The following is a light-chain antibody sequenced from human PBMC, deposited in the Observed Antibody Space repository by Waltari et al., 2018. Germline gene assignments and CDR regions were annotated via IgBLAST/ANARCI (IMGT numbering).Light chain of an antibody. CDR1: KLGAKY. Sequence: SYELNQPPSVSVSPGQTVSITCSGDKLGAKYVSWYTQNPGQSPVLVIFQDTKWPSGIPERFSGSNSGNTATLTISGTQAMDEADYYCQAWDSSTAYVFGTGTKVTVL. CDR2: QDT. V-gene: IGLV3-1*01. J-gene: IGLJ1*01. CDR3: QAWDSSTAYV.